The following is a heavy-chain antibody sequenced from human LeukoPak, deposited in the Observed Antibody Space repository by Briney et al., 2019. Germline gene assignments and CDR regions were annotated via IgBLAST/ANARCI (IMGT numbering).Heavy chain of an antibody. CDR2: IKQDGSEK. J-gene: IGHJ4*02. D-gene: IGHD1-14*01. CDR1: GFSFSSYA. CDR3: ARGYNVDY. V-gene: IGHV3-7*01. Sequence: GGSLRLSCAASGFSFSSYAMSWVRQAPGKGLEWVANIKQDGSEKYYVDSVKGRFTISRDNAKNSLYLQMNSLRAEDTAVYYCARGYNVDYWGQGTLVTVSS.